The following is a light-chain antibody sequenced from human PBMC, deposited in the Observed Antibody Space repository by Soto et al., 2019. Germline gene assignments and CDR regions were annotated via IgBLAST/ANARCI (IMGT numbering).Light chain of an antibody. J-gene: IGKJ3*01. V-gene: IGKV3-20*01. CDR2: GAS. Sequence: EIVLTQSPGTLSLSPGERATLSCRASQSVSNNYLAWYQQKPGQAPRLLIYGASNRATGIPDRFSGSGSGTDFTLTISSLQPEDFATYYCQQVHSFPLTFGPGTKVDIK. CDR3: QQVHSFPLT. CDR1: QSVSNNY.